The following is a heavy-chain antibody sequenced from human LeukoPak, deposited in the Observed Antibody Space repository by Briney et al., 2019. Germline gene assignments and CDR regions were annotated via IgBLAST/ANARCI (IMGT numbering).Heavy chain of an antibody. Sequence: GGSLRLSCAASGFTFSSSWMSWVRQTPEKGLEWVANMSPDGTEKYYVDSVKGRFTISRDNAKNSLYLQMNSLRAEDTAVYSCARRTNYLAFDYWGQGTLVTVSS. CDR1: GFTFSSSW. CDR2: MSPDGTEK. V-gene: IGHV3-7*01. J-gene: IGHJ4*02. D-gene: IGHD4/OR15-4a*01. CDR3: ARRTNYLAFDY.